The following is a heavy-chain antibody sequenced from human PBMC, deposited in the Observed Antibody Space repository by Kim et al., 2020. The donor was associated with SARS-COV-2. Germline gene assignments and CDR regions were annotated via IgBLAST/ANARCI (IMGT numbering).Heavy chain of an antibody. CDR1: GYTFSDYL. V-gene: IGHV5-51*01. CDR3: ARHRRGQIPDY. CDR2: VYPSDSHV. Sequence: GESLKISCKASGYTFSDYLIGWVRQMPGKGLEWIGFVYPSDSHVRYSPSFQGQVPFAVDKSVNTATLQWRPLKASDTAVYYCARHRRGQIPDYWGRGTLVIVSS. J-gene: IGHJ4*02.